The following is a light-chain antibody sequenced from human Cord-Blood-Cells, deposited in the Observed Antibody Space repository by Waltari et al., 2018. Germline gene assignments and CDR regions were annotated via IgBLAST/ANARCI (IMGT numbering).Light chain of an antibody. V-gene: IGKV4-1*01. CDR3: QQYYSTPYT. CDR2: GAS. Sequence: DIVMTQSPDSLAVSLGERATINCKSSQSVLYTSNNKNYLAWYQQKPGQAPKLLIYGASTRESGVPDRFSGSGSGTDFTLTISSLQAEDVAVYYCQQYYSTPYTFGQGTKLEIK. J-gene: IGKJ2*01. CDR1: QSVLYTSNNKNY.